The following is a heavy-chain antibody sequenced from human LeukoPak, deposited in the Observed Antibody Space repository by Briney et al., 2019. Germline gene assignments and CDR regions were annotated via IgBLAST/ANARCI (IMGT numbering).Heavy chain of an antibody. CDR2: TNHSGST. CDR3: ARGASLGSVDY. D-gene: IGHD3-10*01. CDR1: VGSFSGYS. J-gene: IGHJ4*02. V-gene: IGHV4-34*01. Sequence: PSETLSLTCAVYVGSFSGYSWTWIRQPPGKGLEWIGETNHSGSTKYNPSLKSRVTISVDTSKNQFSLKLSSMTAADTAVYYCARGASLGSVDYWGQGTLVTVSS.